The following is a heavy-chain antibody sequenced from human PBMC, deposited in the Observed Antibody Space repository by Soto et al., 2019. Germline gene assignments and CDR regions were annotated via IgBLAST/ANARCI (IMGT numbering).Heavy chain of an antibody. CDR1: GGTFSSYT. CDR2: IIPILGIA. V-gene: IGHV1-69*04. J-gene: IGHJ5*02. Sequence: ASVKVSCKASGGTFSSYTISWVRQAPGQGLEWMGRIIPILGIANYAQKFQGRVTITADKSTSTAYMELSSLRSEDTAVYYCARDNYYGSGSRYNWFDPWGQGTLVTVSS. CDR3: ARDNYYGSGSRYNWFDP. D-gene: IGHD3-10*01.